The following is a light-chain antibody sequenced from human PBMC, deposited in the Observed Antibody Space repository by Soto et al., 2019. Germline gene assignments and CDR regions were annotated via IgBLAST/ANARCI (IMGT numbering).Light chain of an antibody. CDR3: QLYGSSLWT. Sequence: EMVMTQTPATLSVSPGERATLSCRASQSVSSSYFAWYQQRPGQAPRLLIYTASSRAPGIPDRFSGSGSGTDFTLTISRLEPEDFAVYYCQLYGSSLWTFGQGTKVDIK. CDR2: TAS. V-gene: IGKV3-20*01. CDR1: QSVSSSY. J-gene: IGKJ1*01.